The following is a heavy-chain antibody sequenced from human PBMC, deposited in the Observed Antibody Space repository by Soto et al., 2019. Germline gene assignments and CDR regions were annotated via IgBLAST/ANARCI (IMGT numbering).Heavy chain of an antibody. CDR2: VYHSGSI. V-gene: IGHV4-4*02. Sequence: QVQLQESGPGLVKPSGTLSLTCDVSSGSISSTNWWTWVRQPPGKGLEWIGEVYHSGSINYNASVSSRVTLSVDKSKNQFYLKLRSLTAADTAVYYCARVGPHYGDAFDIWGQGTMVTVSS. CDR3: ARVGPHYGDAFDI. D-gene: IGHD3-16*01. J-gene: IGHJ3*02. CDR1: SGSISSTNW.